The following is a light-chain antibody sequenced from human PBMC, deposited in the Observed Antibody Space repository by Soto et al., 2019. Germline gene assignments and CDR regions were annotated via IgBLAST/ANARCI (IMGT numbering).Light chain of an antibody. CDR2: DVS. J-gene: IGLJ1*01. CDR3: SSYTSSSTLLYV. V-gene: IGLV2-14*01. CDR1: SSDVGGYNY. Sequence: QSVLTQPDSVSGSPGQSITISCTGTSSDVGGYNYVSWYQQHPGKAPKLMIYDVSNRPSGVSNRFSGSKSGNTASLTISGLQAEDEADYYCSSYTSSSTLLYVFGTGTKLTLL.